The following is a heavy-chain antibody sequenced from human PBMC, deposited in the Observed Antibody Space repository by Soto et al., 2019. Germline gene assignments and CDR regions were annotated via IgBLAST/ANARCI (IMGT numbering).Heavy chain of an antibody. CDR1: GFTFSSYG. D-gene: IGHD4-17*01. Sequence: GGSLRLSCAASGFTFSSYGMHWVRQAPGKGLEWVAVIWYDGSNKYYADSVKGRFTISRDNSKNTLYLQMNSLRAEDTAVYYCARVPYGEYYFDYWGQGTLVTVSS. CDR3: ARVPYGEYYFDY. CDR2: IWYDGSNK. J-gene: IGHJ4*02. V-gene: IGHV3-33*01.